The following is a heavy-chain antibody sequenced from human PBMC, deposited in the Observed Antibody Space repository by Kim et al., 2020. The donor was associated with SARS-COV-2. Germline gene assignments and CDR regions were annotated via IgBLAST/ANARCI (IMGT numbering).Heavy chain of an antibody. D-gene: IGHD3-9*01. Sequence: SETLSLTCAVYGGSFSGYYWSWIRQPPGKGLEWIGEINHSGSTNYNPSLKSRVTISVDTSKNQFSLKLSSVTAADTAVYYCARAGRYFDWLLPYYYYYYGMDVWGQGTTVTVSS. CDR3: ARAGRYFDWLLPYYYYYYGMDV. J-gene: IGHJ6*02. CDR2: INHSGST. CDR1: GGSFSGYY. V-gene: IGHV4-34*01.